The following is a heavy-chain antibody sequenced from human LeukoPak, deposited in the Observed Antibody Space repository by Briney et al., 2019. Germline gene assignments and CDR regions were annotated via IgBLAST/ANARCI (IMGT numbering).Heavy chain of an antibody. V-gene: IGHV5-51*01. Sequence: GESLKISCKGAGYTFTNYWIAWVRQMPGKGLERMGIIFPSDSDTRYSPSFQGQVTVSADKSIGTAYLQWSSLKASDTAMYFCARGYCSSITCPLLDYWGQGTLVTVSS. D-gene: IGHD2-2*01. CDR1: GYTFTNYW. J-gene: IGHJ4*02. CDR3: ARGYCSSITCPLLDY. CDR2: IFPSDSDT.